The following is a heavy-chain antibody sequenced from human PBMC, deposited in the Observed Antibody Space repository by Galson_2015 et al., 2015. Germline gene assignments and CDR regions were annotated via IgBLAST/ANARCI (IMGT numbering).Heavy chain of an antibody. Sequence: SLRLSCAASGFTFSSYAMSWVRQAPGKGLEWVSAISGSGSSTYYADSVKGRFTISRDNSKNTLYQQMNSLRAEDTAVYYCARSPSDIVVVVADYGTDVWGQGTTVTVSS. CDR2: ISGSGSST. CDR3: ARSPSDIVVVVADYGTDV. CDR1: GFTFSSYA. V-gene: IGHV3-23*01. J-gene: IGHJ6*02. D-gene: IGHD2-15*01.